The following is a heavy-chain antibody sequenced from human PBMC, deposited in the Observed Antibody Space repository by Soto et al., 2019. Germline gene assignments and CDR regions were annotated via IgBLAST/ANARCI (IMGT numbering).Heavy chain of an antibody. CDR3: AKGGGYDATGIFDC. CDR2: ISSSAGST. CDR1: GFTFSSYC. Sequence: GRPLRLSCAASGFTFSSYCMSWVRQAPGKGLEWVSGISSSAGSTYRAYYVRGRFTISRAKSKNTLYLQLNSLRAEDTAVYYCAKGGGYDATGIFDCWGQGT. V-gene: IGHV3-23*01. J-gene: IGHJ4*02. D-gene: IGHD5-12*01.